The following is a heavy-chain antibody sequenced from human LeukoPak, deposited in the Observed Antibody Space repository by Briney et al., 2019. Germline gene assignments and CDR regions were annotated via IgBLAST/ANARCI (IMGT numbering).Heavy chain of an antibody. D-gene: IGHD1-1*01. Sequence: GGSLRLSCAASGLTFTTSSFHWVRQAPGKGLEWVAFIRHDGSDKYYADSVKGRFISSRDNSKNNVYLQMNSLRIEDSVLYYCANDFNWATDYWGQGTLVTVSS. V-gene: IGHV3-30*02. CDR1: GLTFTTSS. CDR3: ANDFNWATDY. J-gene: IGHJ4*02. CDR2: IRHDGSDK.